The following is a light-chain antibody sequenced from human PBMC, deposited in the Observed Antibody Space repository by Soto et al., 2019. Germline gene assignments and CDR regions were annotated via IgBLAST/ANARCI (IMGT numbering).Light chain of an antibody. Sequence: QSALTQPPSASGSPGQSVTISCTGTSSDVGGYDFVSWYQHHPGKAPKLMIYEVSKRPSGVPDRFSGSKSANTASLTVSGLQAEDEADYYCRSYAGSNNVVFGGGTKLTVL. CDR3: RSYAGSNNVV. CDR2: EVS. J-gene: IGLJ3*02. CDR1: SSDVGGYDF. V-gene: IGLV2-8*01.